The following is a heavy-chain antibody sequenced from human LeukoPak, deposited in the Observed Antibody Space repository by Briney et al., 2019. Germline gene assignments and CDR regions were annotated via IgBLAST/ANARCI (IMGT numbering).Heavy chain of an antibody. D-gene: IGHD2-8*01. CDR3: AKGSVYAMEYYFDY. CDR2: ISSSGSTI. Sequence: GGSLRLSCAASGFTFSSYEMNWVRQAPGKGLEWVSYISSSGSTIYYADSVKGRFTISRDNSKSSLYLQMNSLRAEDTALYYCAKGSVYAMEYYFDYWGQGTLVTVSS. CDR1: GFTFSSYE. V-gene: IGHV3-48*03. J-gene: IGHJ4*02.